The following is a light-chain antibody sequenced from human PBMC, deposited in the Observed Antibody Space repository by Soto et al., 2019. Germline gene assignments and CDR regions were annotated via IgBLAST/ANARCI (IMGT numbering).Light chain of an antibody. CDR1: QSVSSN. CDR2: DAS. Sequence: EMELKKSPGRRSLSPVGTAWFXCRASQSVSSNLAWYQQKPGQAPRLLIYDASNRATDIPARFTGSGSGTDFTLTISSLEPEDFALYYCPQRSIWRPTCGQGTKLDIK. CDR3: PQRSIWRPT. J-gene: IGKJ1*01. V-gene: IGKV3-11*01.